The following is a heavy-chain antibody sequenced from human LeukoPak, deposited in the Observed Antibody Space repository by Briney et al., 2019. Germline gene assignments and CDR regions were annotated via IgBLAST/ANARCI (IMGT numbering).Heavy chain of an antibody. CDR3: AKGNGNYYYYMDV. D-gene: IGHD1-1*01. V-gene: IGHV3-33*06. CDR2: IWYDGSNK. J-gene: IGHJ6*03. CDR1: GFTFNSYG. Sequence: GGSLRLSCAASGFTFNSYGMHWVRQAPGKGLEWVAVIWYDGSNKYYADSVKGRFTISRDNSKNTVYLELNSLRAEDTAMYYCAKGNGNYYYYMDVWGKGTTVTVPS.